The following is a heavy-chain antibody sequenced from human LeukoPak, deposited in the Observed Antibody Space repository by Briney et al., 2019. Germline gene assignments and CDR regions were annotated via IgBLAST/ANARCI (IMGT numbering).Heavy chain of an antibody. J-gene: IGHJ4*02. V-gene: IGHV3-48*01. CDR3: ARMSGSRLPGY. D-gene: IGHD3-3*01. CDR1: GFTFSSHS. CDR2: ISSSSSVT. Sequence: GGSLRLSCAASGFTFSSHSMNWVRQAPGKGLEWVPYISSSSSVTYYADSVKGRFTISRDDARNSLYLQMNSLRAEDTAVYYCARMSGSRLPGYWGQGTLVTVSS.